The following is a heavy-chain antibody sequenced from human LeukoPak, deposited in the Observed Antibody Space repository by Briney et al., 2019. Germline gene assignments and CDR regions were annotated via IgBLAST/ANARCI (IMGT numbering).Heavy chain of an antibody. V-gene: IGHV1-69*02. Sequence: SVKVSCKASGYTFTGYYMHWVRQAPGQGLEWMGRIIPILGIANYAQKFQGRVTITADKSTSTAYMELSGLRSEDTAVYYCASGGNSGGAYNWFDPWGQGTLVTVSS. CDR1: GYTFTGYY. CDR2: IIPILGIA. J-gene: IGHJ5*02. D-gene: IGHD4-23*01. CDR3: ASGGNSGGAYNWFDP.